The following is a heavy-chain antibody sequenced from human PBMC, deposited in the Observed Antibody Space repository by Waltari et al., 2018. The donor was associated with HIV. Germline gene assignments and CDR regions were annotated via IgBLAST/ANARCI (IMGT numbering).Heavy chain of an antibody. J-gene: IGHJ4*02. CDR2: IRSKAYGGTT. Sequence: EVQLVESGGGLVQPGRSLRLSCTASGFTFGAYAMSWFRQAPGKGLEWVGFIRSKAYGGTTEYAASVKGRFTISRDDSKSIAYLQMNSLKTEDTAVYYCTRRDSSSWYNYWGQGTLVTVSS. V-gene: IGHV3-49*03. D-gene: IGHD6-13*01. CDR3: TRRDSSSWYNY. CDR1: GFTFGAYA.